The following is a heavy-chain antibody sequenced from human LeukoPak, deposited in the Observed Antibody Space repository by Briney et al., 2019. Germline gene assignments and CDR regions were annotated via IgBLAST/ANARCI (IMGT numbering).Heavy chain of an antibody. CDR2: IYPGDSDT. D-gene: IGHD3-22*01. Sequence: GESLKISCKGSGYSFTSYWIGWVRPMPGKGLEWMGIIYPGDSDTRYSPSFQGQVTISADKSISTAYLQWSSLKASDTAMYYCARGKYYDSSGYLPFDYWGQGTLVTVSS. CDR3: ARGKYYDSSGYLPFDY. J-gene: IGHJ4*02. CDR1: GYSFTSYW. V-gene: IGHV5-51*01.